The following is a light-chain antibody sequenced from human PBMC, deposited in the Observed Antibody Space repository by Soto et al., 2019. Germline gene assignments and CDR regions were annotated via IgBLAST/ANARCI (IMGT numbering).Light chain of an antibody. CDR1: QSVSSSY. V-gene: IGKV3-20*01. CDR3: QQYGSSPPYT. J-gene: IGKJ2*01. Sequence: EIVLTQSPGILSLSPGERATLSCRASQSVSSSYFAWYQQKPGQAPRLLIYGASNRATGIPDRFSASGSKTNFTLTIGRLEPEDFAVYYCQQYGSSPPYTFGQGTKLEIK. CDR2: GAS.